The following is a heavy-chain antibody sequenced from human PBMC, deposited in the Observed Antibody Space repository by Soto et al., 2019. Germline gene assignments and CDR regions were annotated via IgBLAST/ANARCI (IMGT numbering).Heavy chain of an antibody. V-gene: IGHV1-3*01. CDR3: ARDAGSGTPVIY. CDR2: INAGNGNT. D-gene: IGHD1-7*01. Sequence: GASVKVSRKASGYTFTSYAMHWVRQAPGQRLEWMGWINAGNGNTKYSQKFQGRVTITRDTSASTAYMELSSLRSEDTAVYYCARDAGSGTPVIYWGQGTLVTVSS. J-gene: IGHJ4*02. CDR1: GYTFTSYA.